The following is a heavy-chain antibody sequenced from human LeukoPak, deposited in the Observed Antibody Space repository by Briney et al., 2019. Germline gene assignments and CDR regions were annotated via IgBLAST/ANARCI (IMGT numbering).Heavy chain of an antibody. CDR2: IYSGGTT. V-gene: IGHV3-53*04. Sequence: GGSLRLSCAASGFTVSTNYMTWVRQAPRKGLEWVSTIYSGGTTYYADSVMGRFTISRHNSRNTLYLQMNSLRAEDTAVYYCAKGLSSGPGRFDYWGQGTLVTVSS. CDR1: GFTVSTNY. CDR3: AKGLSSGPGRFDY. J-gene: IGHJ4*02. D-gene: IGHD6-19*01.